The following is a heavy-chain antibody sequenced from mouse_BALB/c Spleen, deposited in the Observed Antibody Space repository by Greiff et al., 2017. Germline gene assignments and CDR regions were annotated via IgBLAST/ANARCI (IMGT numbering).Heavy chain of an antibody. CDR1: GYTFTSYY. V-gene: IGHV1S56*01. CDR3: ARDYYGYYFDY. D-gene: IGHD1-1*01. CDR2: IYPGDGST. Sequence: QVQLQQSGPELVKPGASVKMSCKASGYTFTSYYIHWVKQRPGQGLEWIGWIYPGDGSTKYNEKFKGKTTLTADKSSSTAYMLLSSLTSEDSAIYFCARDYYGYYFDYWGQGTTLTVSS. J-gene: IGHJ2*01.